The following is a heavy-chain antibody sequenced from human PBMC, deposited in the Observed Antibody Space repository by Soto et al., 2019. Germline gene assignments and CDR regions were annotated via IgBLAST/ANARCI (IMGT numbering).Heavy chain of an antibody. Sequence: ASVKVSCKASGYTFTGYYMHWVRQAPGQGLEWMGWINPNSGGTNYAQKFQGWVTMTRDTSISTAYMELSRLRSDDTAVYYCARDFCSGGSCYSVSNYMDVWGKGTTVTRLL. CDR2: INPNSGGT. CDR3: ARDFCSGGSCYSVSNYMDV. CDR1: GYTFTGYY. J-gene: IGHJ6*03. D-gene: IGHD2-15*01. V-gene: IGHV1-2*04.